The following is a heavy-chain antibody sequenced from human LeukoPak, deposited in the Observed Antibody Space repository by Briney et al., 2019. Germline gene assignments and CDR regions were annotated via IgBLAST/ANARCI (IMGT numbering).Heavy chain of an antibody. CDR1: GFTFSSYG. D-gene: IGHD5-18*01. CDR3: GKVGSGYSYYFDY. V-gene: IGHV3-30*02. CDR2: IRYDGSNR. J-gene: IGHJ4*02. Sequence: GGSLRLSCAASGFTFSSYGMHWVRQAPGKGLEWVAFIRYDGSNRYYADSVKGRFTISRDNSKTTLYLQMNSLRAEDTAVYYCGKVGSGYSYYFDYWGQGTLVTVSS.